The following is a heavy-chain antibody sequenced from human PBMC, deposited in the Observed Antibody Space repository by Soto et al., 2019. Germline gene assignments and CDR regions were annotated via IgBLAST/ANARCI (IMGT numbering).Heavy chain of an antibody. J-gene: IGHJ6*02. D-gene: IGHD2-8*02. CDR3: ARERLVVRARYYYYGMDV. CDR1: GGTFSSYA. V-gene: IGHV1-69*01. CDR2: IIPIFGTA. Sequence: QVQLVQSGAEVKKPGSSVKVSCKASGGTFSSYAISWVRQAPGQGLEWMGGIIPIFGTANYAKKFQGRVTITADESTSTAYMELSSLSSEDTAVYYCARERLVVRARYYYYGMDVWGQGTTVTVSS.